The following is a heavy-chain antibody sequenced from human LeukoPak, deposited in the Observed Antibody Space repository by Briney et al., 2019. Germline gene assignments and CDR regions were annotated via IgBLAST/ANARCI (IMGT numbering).Heavy chain of an antibody. CDR1: GVSISSTSYY. J-gene: IGHJ6*04. Sequence: SETLSLTCTVSGVSISSTSYYWGWIRQPPGKGLEWIGSIYYSGRTYYNPSPKSRVTTSVDTSKNQFSLRLSSVTAADTAVYYCAELGITMIGGVWGKGTTVTISS. V-gene: IGHV4-39*01. D-gene: IGHD3-10*02. CDR2: IYYSGRT. CDR3: AELGITMIGGV.